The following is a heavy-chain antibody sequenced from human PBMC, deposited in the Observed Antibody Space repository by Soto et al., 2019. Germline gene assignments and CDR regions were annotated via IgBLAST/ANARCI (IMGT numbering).Heavy chain of an antibody. CDR2: ISSSSSTI. Sequence: EVQLVESGGGLVQPGGSLRLSCAASGFTFSSYSMNWVRQAPGKGLEWVSYISSSSSTIYYADSVKGRFTISRDNAKNSLYLQMNSLRDEDTAVYYCASVNVDTAMLIPPNYYYYGMDVLGQGTTVTVSS. V-gene: IGHV3-48*02. CDR3: ASVNVDTAMLIPPNYYYYGMDV. J-gene: IGHJ6*02. D-gene: IGHD5-18*01. CDR1: GFTFSSYS.